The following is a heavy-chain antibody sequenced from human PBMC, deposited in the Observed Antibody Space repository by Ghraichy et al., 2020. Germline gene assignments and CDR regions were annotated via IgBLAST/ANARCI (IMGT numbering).Heavy chain of an antibody. Sequence: GSLRLSCTVSGGSVSGDTYYWSWIRQPPGKGLEWIGYIYYSGSTNYNPSLKSRVTISVDTSKNQFSLKLSSVTAADTAVYYCARGTGTHYYYGMDVWGQGTTVTVSS. CDR1: GGSVSGDTYY. D-gene: IGHD7-27*01. CDR3: ARGTGTHYYYGMDV. J-gene: IGHJ6*02. V-gene: IGHV4-61*01. CDR2: IYYSGST.